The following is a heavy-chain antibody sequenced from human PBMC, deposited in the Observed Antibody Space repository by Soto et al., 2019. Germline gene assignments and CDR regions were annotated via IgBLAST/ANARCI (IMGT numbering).Heavy chain of an antibody. J-gene: IGHJ6*01. V-gene: IGHV1-69*12. CDR2: IMPIFATP. Sequence: QVQLMQSGAEVKKPGSSVKFSCKASGGTFSTSAISWVRQAPGEGLEWVGGIMPIFATPDYAQKFQGRVTISADESTATAYLALNSLTTDDTAVYYCARDKARKQLGGIYYYILDVWGQGTAITVSS. CDR3: ARDKARKQLGGIYYYILDV. CDR1: GGTFSTSA. D-gene: IGHD3-3*02.